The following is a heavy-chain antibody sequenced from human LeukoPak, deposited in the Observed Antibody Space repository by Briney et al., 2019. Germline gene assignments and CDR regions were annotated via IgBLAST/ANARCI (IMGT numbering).Heavy chain of an antibody. CDR2: IYYSGST. CDR3: ARGMVNFYYYYGMDV. CDR1: GGSISSSHYY. V-gene: IGHV4-61*05. D-gene: IGHD5-18*01. J-gene: IGHJ6*02. Sequence: SETLSLTCTVSGGSISSSHYYWGWIRQPPGKGLEWIGYIYYSGSTNYNPSLKSRVTISVDTSKNQFSLKLSSVTAADTAVYYCARGMVNFYYYYGMDVWGQGTTVTVSS.